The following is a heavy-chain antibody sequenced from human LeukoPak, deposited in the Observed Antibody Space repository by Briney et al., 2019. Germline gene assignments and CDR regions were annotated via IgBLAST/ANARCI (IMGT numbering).Heavy chain of an antibody. V-gene: IGHV3-23*01. D-gene: IGHD5-12*01. J-gene: IGHJ4*02. CDR1: GFTFSIYA. Sequence: GGSLRLSCAASGFTFSIYAMSWVRQAPGKGPEWVSAISGSGGSTYYADSVKGRFTISRDNSKNTLYLQMNSLRAEDTAVYYCAKFGGYRSPFDYWGQGTLVTVSS. CDR2: ISGSGGST. CDR3: AKFGGYRSPFDY.